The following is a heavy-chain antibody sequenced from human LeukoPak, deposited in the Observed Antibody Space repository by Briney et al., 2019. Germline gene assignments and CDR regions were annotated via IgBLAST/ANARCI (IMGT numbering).Heavy chain of an antibody. CDR2: ISSNGGST. CDR3: VTPRIAVAGTVTDDY. V-gene: IGHV3-64D*09. D-gene: IGHD6-19*01. J-gene: IGHJ4*02. Sequence: GGSLRLSCSASGFTFSSYAMHWVRQTPGKGLEYVSAISSNGGSTYYADSVKGRFTISRDNSKNTLYLQMSSLRAEDTAVYYCVTPRIAVAGTVTDDYWGQGTPVTVSS. CDR1: GFTFSSYA.